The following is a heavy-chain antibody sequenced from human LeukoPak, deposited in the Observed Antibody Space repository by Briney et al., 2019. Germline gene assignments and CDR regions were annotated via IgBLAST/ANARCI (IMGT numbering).Heavy chain of an antibody. D-gene: IGHD3-10*01. Sequence: SETLSLTCTVSGGSISNYYWSWIRQPPGKGLEWIGYIYYSGSTNYNPSLKSRVTISVDTSKNQFSLKLSSVTAADTAVYYCARVKDGRFGELFIDYWGQGTLVTVSS. CDR3: ARVKDGRFGELFIDY. J-gene: IGHJ4*02. V-gene: IGHV4-59*01. CDR1: GGSISNYY. CDR2: IYYSGST.